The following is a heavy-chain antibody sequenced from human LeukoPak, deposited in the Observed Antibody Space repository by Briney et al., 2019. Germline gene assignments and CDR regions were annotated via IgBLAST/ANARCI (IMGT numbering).Heavy chain of an antibody. CDR3: ARVPAPQYSSGWYFDY. CDR1: GFTVSSNY. V-gene: IGHV3-53*04. Sequence: PGGSLRLSCAASGFTVSSNYMSWVRQAPGKGLEWVSVIYSGGSTYYADSVKGRFTISRHNSKNTLYLQMNSLRAEDTAVYYCARVPAPQYSSGWYFDYWGQGTLVTVS. CDR2: IYSGGST. J-gene: IGHJ4*02. D-gene: IGHD6-19*01.